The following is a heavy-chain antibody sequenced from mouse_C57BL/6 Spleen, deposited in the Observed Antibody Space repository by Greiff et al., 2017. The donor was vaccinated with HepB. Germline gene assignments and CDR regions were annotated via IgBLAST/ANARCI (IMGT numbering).Heavy chain of an antibody. CDR2: INPGSGGT. Sequence: QVHVKQSGAELVRPGTSVKVSCKASGYAFTNYLIEWVKQRPGQGLEWIGVINPGSGGTNYNEKFKGKATLTADKSSSTAYMQLSSLTSEDSAVYFCARCSYDGYWYFDVWGAGTTVTVSS. CDR1: GYAFTNYL. J-gene: IGHJ1*01. CDR3: ARCSYDGYWYFDV. D-gene: IGHD2-3*01. V-gene: IGHV1-54*01.